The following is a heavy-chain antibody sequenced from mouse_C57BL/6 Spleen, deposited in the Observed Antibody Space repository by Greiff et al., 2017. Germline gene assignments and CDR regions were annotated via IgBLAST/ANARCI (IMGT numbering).Heavy chain of an antibody. V-gene: IGHV7-3*01. Sequence: EVQLVESGGGLVQPGGSLSLSCAASGFTFTDYYMSWVRQPPGKALEWLGFISNKANGSTTEYSASVKGRFTISRDNSQSILYLQMNALRAEDSATYYCARYRSSWYFDVWGTGTTVTVSS. J-gene: IGHJ1*03. CDR2: ISNKANGSTT. D-gene: IGHD1-1*01. CDR3: ARYRSSWYFDV. CDR1: GFTFTDYY.